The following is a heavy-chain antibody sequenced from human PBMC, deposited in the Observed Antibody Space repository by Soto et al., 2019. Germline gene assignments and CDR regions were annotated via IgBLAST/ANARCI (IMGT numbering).Heavy chain of an antibody. Sequence: QVQLVESGGGVVQPGRSLRLSCAASGFTFRSYGMHWVRQAPGEGLEWAAVISYDGSNEYYADSVKGRFTISRDNSKNTLFLQMNSLRVEDTAVYYCAKDLGGFSGYDKGLFDYWGQGTLVTVSS. CDR2: ISYDGSNE. CDR1: GFTFRSYG. CDR3: AKDLGGFSGYDKGLFDY. V-gene: IGHV3-30*18. D-gene: IGHD5-12*01. J-gene: IGHJ4*02.